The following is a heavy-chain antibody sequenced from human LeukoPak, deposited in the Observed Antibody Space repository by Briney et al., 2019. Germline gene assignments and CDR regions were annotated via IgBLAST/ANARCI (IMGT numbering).Heavy chain of an antibody. V-gene: IGHV1-2*06. CDR1: GYTFTGYY. CDR3: ARISDYTEAHAFDI. Sequence: ASVTVSCKASGYTFTGYYMHWVRQAPGQGLEWMGRINPNSGGTNYAQKFQGRVTITRDTSISTAYMELSRLRSDDTAVYYCARISDYTEAHAFDIWGQGTMVTVSS. CDR2: INPNSGGT. D-gene: IGHD2-2*02. J-gene: IGHJ3*02.